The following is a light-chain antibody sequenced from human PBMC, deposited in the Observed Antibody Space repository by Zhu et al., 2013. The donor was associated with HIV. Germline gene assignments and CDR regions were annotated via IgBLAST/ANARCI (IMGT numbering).Light chain of an antibody. CDR2: DTS. CDR1: AGPVTSGDY. J-gene: IGLJ3*02. V-gene: IGLV7-46*01. CDR3: LISSSGTWV. Sequence: QAVVTQEASLTVYPGGTVTLTCGSSAGPVTSGDYAYWFLQKPGQAPKTLIYDTSSKHSWTPARFLGSLLEGKAALTLSGAQPEDEAEYYCLISSSGTWVFGGGTSLTVL.